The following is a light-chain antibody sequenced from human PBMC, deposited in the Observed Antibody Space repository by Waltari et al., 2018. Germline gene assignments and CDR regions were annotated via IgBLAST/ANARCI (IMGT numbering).Light chain of an antibody. V-gene: IGKV1-33*01. CDR1: QDIANY. CDR2: DAS. CDR3: QQYDNLPLT. Sequence: DIQMTQSPSSLSASVGDRVTITCQASQDIANYLRWYQQKPGKAPKGLIYDASNLETGVPSRFSASGSGTDFTFTISSLQPEDIATYYCQQYDNLPLTFGGGTKVEIK. J-gene: IGKJ4*01.